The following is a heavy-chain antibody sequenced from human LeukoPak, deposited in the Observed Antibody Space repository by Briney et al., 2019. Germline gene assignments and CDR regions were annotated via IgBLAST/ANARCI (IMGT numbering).Heavy chain of an antibody. J-gene: IGHJ4*02. CDR3: AREDYDFWSGYRPNQSFDY. V-gene: IGHV3-23*01. D-gene: IGHD3-3*01. CDR2: ISGSGGST. CDR1: GFTFSSYA. Sequence: GGSLRLSCAASGFTFSSYAMSWVRQAPGKGLEWVSAISGSGGSTYYADSVKGRFAISRDNAKNSLYLQMNSLRAEDTAVYYCAREDYDFWSGYRPNQSFDYWGQGTLVTVSS.